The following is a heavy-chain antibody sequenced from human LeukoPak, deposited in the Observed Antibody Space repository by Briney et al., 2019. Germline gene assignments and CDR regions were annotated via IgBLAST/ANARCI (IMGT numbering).Heavy chain of an antibody. CDR2: ISSSSSTI. CDR3: VKDISMVVGHYMDV. Sequence: PGGSLRLSCAASGFTFSSYSMNWVRQAPGKGLEWVSYISSSSSTIYYADSVKGRFTISRDNSKNTLYLQMNSLRVDDTAVYYCVKDISMVVGHYMDVWGKGTTVTVSS. D-gene: IGHD2-2*01. J-gene: IGHJ6*03. CDR1: GFTFSSYS. V-gene: IGHV3-48*04.